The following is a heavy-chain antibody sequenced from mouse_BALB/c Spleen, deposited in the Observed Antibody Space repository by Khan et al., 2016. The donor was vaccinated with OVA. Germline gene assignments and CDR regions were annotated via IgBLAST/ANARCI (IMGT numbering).Heavy chain of an antibody. CDR2: ISPSNAYT. Sequence: VQLQESGAELARPGASVKMSCKASGYTFTGYSMHWIKQRPGQGLEWIGYISPSNAYTNYNQKFKDKATLTADESSSTAYMQLSSLTSEDSAVYYCARDFHYYGSRGALDYWGQGTSVTVSS. CDR3: ARDFHYYGSRGALDY. J-gene: IGHJ4*01. CDR1: GYTFTGYS. V-gene: IGHV1-4*01. D-gene: IGHD1-1*01.